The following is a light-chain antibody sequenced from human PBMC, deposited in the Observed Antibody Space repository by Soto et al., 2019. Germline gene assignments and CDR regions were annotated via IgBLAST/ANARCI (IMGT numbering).Light chain of an antibody. CDR2: GAS. Sequence: IVMTHSPDTLSVSPWERASLSCRASQSVNINLAWYQQKPGQAPRLFIFGASTRATGIPARFSGSGSGTDFTLTNSSLQSEDFAVYYCQQYNIWPPDFGQGTRLEIK. CDR3: QQYNIWPPD. V-gene: IGKV3-15*01. J-gene: IGKJ5*01. CDR1: QSVNIN.